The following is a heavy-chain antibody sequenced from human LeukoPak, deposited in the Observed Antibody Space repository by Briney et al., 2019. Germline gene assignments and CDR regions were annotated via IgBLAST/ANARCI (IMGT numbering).Heavy chain of an antibody. CDR1: GYSFTSYC. D-gene: IGHD4-17*01. CDR3: ATSTVTTTTFDY. V-gene: IGHV5-51*01. CDR2: IYPGDSDT. J-gene: IGHJ4*02. Sequence: GESLKISCKGSGYSFTSYCIGWVRQMPGKGLEWMGIIYPGDSDTRYSPSFQGQVTISADKSISTAYLQWSSLKASDTALYFCATSTVTTTTFDYWGQGALVTVSS.